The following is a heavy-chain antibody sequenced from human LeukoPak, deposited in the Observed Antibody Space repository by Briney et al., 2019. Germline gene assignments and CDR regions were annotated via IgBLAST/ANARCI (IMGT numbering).Heavy chain of an antibody. CDR2: ISSSSSYI. Sequence: WVSSISSSSSYIYYADSVKGRFTISRDNAKNSLYLQMNSLRAEDTAVYYCSTAMVTYFDYWGQGTLVTVSS. CDR3: STAMVTYFDY. J-gene: IGHJ4*02. D-gene: IGHD5-18*01. V-gene: IGHV3-21*01.